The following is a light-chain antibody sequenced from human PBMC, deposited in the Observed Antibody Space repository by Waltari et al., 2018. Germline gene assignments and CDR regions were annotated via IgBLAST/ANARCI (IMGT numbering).Light chain of an antibody. J-gene: IGLJ2*01. CDR1: NLGNKY. CDR3: QTWDSSLVV. Sequence: SYDLTQPPSVSVSPGQTVTISCSGHNLGNKYVSWYHQKAGQAPLLVVYARDRRPSGIPELFSGSNADTTATLTISGTQAIDEADYYCQTWDSSLVVFGGGTKLTVL. V-gene: IGLV3-1*01. CDR2: ARD.